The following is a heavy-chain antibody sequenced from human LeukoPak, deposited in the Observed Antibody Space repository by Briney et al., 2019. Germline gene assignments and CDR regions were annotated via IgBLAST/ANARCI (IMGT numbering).Heavy chain of an antibody. V-gene: IGHV3-7*04. D-gene: IGHD3-22*01. CDR2: IKQDGSEK. J-gene: IGHJ4*02. Sequence: GGSLRLSCAVSGFTFSSYWMSWVRQAPGKGLEWVANIKQDGSEKYLVDSVKGRFTISRDNAMNSLYLQMESLRAEDTAVYYCARGEYYYDGGYWGQGTLVTVSS. CDR1: GFTFSSYW. CDR3: ARGEYYYDGGY.